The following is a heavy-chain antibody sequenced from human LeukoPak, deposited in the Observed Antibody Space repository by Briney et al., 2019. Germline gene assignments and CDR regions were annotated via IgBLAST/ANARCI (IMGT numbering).Heavy chain of an antibody. CDR2: ITTSDGNT. Sequence: GGSLRLSCAASGFPFSSYTMSWVRQAPGKGLEWVSTITTSDGNTYYADSVKGRFTVSSDNSKNTLFLQVNSLRAEDTAVYYCATDGGLWVSAHWVDSSGRGTLVTVSS. D-gene: IGHD3-16*01. CDR3: ATDGGLWVSAHWVDS. CDR1: GFPFSSYT. J-gene: IGHJ5*01. V-gene: IGHV3-23*01.